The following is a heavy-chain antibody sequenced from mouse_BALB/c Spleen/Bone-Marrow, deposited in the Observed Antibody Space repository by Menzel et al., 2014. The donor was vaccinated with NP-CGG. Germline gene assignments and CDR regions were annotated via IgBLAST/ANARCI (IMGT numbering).Heavy chain of an antibody. J-gene: IGHJ4*01. D-gene: IGHD2-1*01. CDR3: ARSGGNYDAMDY. CDR1: GYPFTGYY. CDR2: ISCYNGAT. V-gene: IGHV1S34*01. Sequence: LVKTGASVKISCKASGYPFTGYYMHWVKQSHGKSLEWIGYISCYNGATSYNQKFKGKATFTVDTSSSTAYMQFNSLTSEDSAVYYCARSGGNYDAMDYWGQGTSVTVSS.